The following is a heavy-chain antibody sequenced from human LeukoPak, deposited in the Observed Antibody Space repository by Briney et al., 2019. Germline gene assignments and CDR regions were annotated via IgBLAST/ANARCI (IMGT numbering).Heavy chain of an antibody. J-gene: IGHJ4*02. CDR2: IDHENGAE. V-gene: IGHV1-24*01. D-gene: IGHD2-15*01. Sequence: RASVKVSCKVSGYSLSELLIHWVRQPPGKGLEWMAGIDHENGAEVSAQKVEGRVTMTKDTSTDTAYMELSGLRPDDTAIYYCATEGGYSLDYWGQGTLVTVSS. CDR3: ATEGGYSLDY. CDR1: GYSLSELL.